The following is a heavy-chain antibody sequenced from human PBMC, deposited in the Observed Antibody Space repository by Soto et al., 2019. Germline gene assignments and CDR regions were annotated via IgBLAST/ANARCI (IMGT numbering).Heavy chain of an antibody. Sequence: QLQLQESGPGLVKPSETLSLTCTVSGGSISISSYYCGWIRQPPGKGLEWIGNIYYSGSTYYNPSIKSRVTISIDTSKNLFSLKLSSVTAADTAVYYCARQGSVFDYWGQGTLVTVSS. CDR2: IYYSGST. CDR1: GGSISISSYY. D-gene: IGHD3-10*01. V-gene: IGHV4-39*01. CDR3: ARQGSVFDY. J-gene: IGHJ4*02.